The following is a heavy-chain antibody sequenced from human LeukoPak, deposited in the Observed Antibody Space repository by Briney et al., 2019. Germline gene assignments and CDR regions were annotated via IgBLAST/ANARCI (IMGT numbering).Heavy chain of an antibody. J-gene: IGHJ4*02. CDR1: GFTFSSYE. Sequence: QPGGSLRLSCAASGFTFSSYEMNWVRQAPGEGLEWGSSISSSGSTIYYADSVKGRFTISRDNAKNSLYLQMNSLRAEDTAVYYCARDGLTGGSGSYPDYWGQGTLVTVSS. V-gene: IGHV3-48*03. CDR2: ISSSGSTI. CDR3: ARDGLTGGSGSYPDY. D-gene: IGHD3-10*01.